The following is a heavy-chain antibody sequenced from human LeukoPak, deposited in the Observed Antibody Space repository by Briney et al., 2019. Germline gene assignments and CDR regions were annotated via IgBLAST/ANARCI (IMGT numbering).Heavy chain of an antibody. CDR3: ARGIIVAAGVDN. Sequence: GGSLRLSCAASGFTFSSYWMNWVRQAPGKGLEWVASIKQDGSGKYYVDSVKGRFTISRGNAKNSLYLQMHSLRVEDTAVYYCARGIIVAAGVDNWGQGTLVTVSS. D-gene: IGHD1-26*01. CDR2: IKQDGSGK. V-gene: IGHV3-7*03. J-gene: IGHJ4*02. CDR1: GFTFSSYW.